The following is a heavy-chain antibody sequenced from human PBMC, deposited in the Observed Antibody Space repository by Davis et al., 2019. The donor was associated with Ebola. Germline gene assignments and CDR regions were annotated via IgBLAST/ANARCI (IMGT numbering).Heavy chain of an antibody. CDR2: IGTAGDT. CDR3: ARAIFGGVSMDF. CDR1: VFISRIYD. J-gene: IGHJ6*02. Sequence: PGGSLRLSSASSVFISRIYDMHWVRHVPGKGLEWVSSIGTAGDTYYPGSVKGRFTISRENVKNSLYLQMNSLRAGDTAVYYCARAIFGGVSMDFWGQGTTVTVSS. V-gene: IGHV3-13*01. D-gene: IGHD3-3*01.